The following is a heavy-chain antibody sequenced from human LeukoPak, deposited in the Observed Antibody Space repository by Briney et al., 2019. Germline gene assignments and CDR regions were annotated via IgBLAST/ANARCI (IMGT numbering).Heavy chain of an antibody. CDR2: ISYDGSNK. J-gene: IGHJ1*01. Sequence: GGSLRLSCAASGFTFSSYGMHWVRQAPGKGLEWVAVISYDGSNKYYADAVKGRFTISRDNSKNTLYLQMNSLRAEDTAVYYCAKDSAYGGNSGADYFQHWGQGTLVTVSS. CDR1: GFTFSSYG. CDR3: AKDSAYGGNSGADYFQH. D-gene: IGHD4-23*01. V-gene: IGHV3-30*18.